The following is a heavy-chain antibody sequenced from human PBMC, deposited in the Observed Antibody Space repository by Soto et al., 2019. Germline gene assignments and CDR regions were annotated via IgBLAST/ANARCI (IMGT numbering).Heavy chain of an antibody. Sequence: PSETLSLTCTVSGGSISSYYWSWIRQPPGKGLEWIGHIYYSGRTNYNPSLKSRATISADTSKNQFSLKLSSVTAADTAVYYCGRSSTRNWFDPWGQEPLVTVSS. CDR3: GRSSTRNWFDP. V-gene: IGHV4-59*01. CDR2: IYYSGRT. CDR1: GGSISSYY. D-gene: IGHD2-2*01. J-gene: IGHJ5*02.